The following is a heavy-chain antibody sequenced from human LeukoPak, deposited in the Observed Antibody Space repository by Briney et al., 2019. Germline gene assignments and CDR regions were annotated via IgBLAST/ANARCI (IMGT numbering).Heavy chain of an antibody. CDR3: AKDRSKGSYGDEFDH. CDR1: GFTFSIHD. D-gene: IGHD1-26*01. V-gene: IGHV3-30*18. CDR2: ISYDGGKK. J-gene: IGHJ4*02. Sequence: GRSLRLSCAASGFTFSIHDMHWVSQAPGKGLGWVSIISYDGGKKDYADSVKDRFTIARDNSKNSLYLQMNSRRAEDTAVYYCAKDRSKGSYGDEFDHWGQGTLVTVSS.